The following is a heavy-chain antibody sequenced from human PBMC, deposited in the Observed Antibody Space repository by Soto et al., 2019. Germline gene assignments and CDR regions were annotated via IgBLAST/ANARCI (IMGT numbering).Heavy chain of an antibody. D-gene: IGHD3-22*01. CDR1: GGSIRDYY. J-gene: IGHJ4*02. CDR3: ARLGGYHTAFDS. Sequence: PSETLSLTCTVSGGSIRDYYWGWIRQSPGKGLEWIGYIYYTGTTKYNPSLKSRVTISVDSSKNQFSLKLDSVTAADTAVYYCARLGGYHTAFDSWGQGTLVTVSS. CDR2: IYYTGTT. V-gene: IGHV4-59*08.